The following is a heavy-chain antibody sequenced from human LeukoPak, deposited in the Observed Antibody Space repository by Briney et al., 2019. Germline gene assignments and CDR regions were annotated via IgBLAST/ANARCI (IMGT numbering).Heavy chain of an antibody. D-gene: IGHD6-13*01. CDR2: ISDRGGTT. CDR1: GFTFSSYA. Sequence: GGSLRLSCAASGFTFSSYAMSWVRQAPGKGLEWVSGISDRGGTTYYADSVKGRFTISRDNSKNTQYLQMKSLRDEDTAVYYCAKIPGGYWYDGFDIWGQGTMVTVSS. J-gene: IGHJ3*02. CDR3: AKIPGGYWYDGFDI. V-gene: IGHV3-23*01.